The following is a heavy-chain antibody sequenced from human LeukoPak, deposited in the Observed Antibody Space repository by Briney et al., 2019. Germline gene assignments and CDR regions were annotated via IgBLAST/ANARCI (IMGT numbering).Heavy chain of an antibody. Sequence: SETLSLTCTVSGGSISSYYWSWIRQPPGKGLEWLGYIYYSGSTNYNPSLKSRVTISVDTSKNQFSLKLSSVTAADTAVYYCARELPYYDFWSGDAFDIWGQGTMVTVSS. CDR2: IYYSGST. D-gene: IGHD3-3*01. CDR3: ARELPYYDFWSGDAFDI. J-gene: IGHJ3*02. V-gene: IGHV4-59*01. CDR1: GGSISSYY.